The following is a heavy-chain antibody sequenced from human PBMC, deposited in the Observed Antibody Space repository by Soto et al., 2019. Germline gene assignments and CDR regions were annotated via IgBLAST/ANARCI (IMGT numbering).Heavy chain of an antibody. CDR1: CGSFSGYY. V-gene: IGHV4-34*01. D-gene: IGHD3-9*01. J-gene: IGHJ5*02. Sequence: PSETLSLTCAFYCGSFSGYYWSWIRQPPGKGLEWIGEINHSGSTNYNPSLKSRVTISVDTSKNQFSLKLSSVTAADTAVYYCARTGLRYFDWLLYNNWFDPWGQGTLVTVSS. CDR3: ARTGLRYFDWLLYNNWFDP. CDR2: INHSGST.